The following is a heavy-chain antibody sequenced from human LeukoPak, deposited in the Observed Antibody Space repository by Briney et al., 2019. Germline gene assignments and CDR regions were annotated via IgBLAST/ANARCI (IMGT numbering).Heavy chain of an antibody. Sequence: PSETLSLTCTVSGGSISSYYWSWIRQPPGKGLEWIGYIYYSGSTNYNPSLKSRVTISVDTSKNQFSLKLGSVTAADTAVYYCARVREEGYSGSYYFDYWGQGTLVTVSS. CDR2: IYYSGST. J-gene: IGHJ4*02. CDR1: GGSISSYY. D-gene: IGHD1-26*01. CDR3: ARVREEGYSGSYYFDY. V-gene: IGHV4-59*01.